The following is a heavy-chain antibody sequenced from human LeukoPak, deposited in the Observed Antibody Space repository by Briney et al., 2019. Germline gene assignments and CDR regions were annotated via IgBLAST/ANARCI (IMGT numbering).Heavy chain of an antibody. Sequence: ASVKVSCKASGYTFTGYYMHWVRQAPGQGLEWMGWINPNSGGTNYAQKFQGRVTMTRDTSISTAYMELSRLRSADTAVYYCARRGDGYKPFDYWGQGTLVTVSS. CDR1: GYTFTGYY. D-gene: IGHD5-24*01. CDR2: INPNSGGT. V-gene: IGHV1-2*02. CDR3: ARRGDGYKPFDY. J-gene: IGHJ4*02.